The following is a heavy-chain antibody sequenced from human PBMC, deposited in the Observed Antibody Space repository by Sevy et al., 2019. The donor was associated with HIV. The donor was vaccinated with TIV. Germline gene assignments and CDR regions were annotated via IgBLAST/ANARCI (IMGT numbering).Heavy chain of an antibody. Sequence: GGSLRLSCAASGFTFDDYAMHWVRQAPGKGLEWVSGISWNSASIGYADSVKGRFTISRDNAKNSLYLQMNSLRAEDTALYYCAKGDSSSWYGTLYYYYYGMDVWGQGTTVTVSS. CDR2: ISWNSASI. J-gene: IGHJ6*02. CDR1: GFTFDDYA. V-gene: IGHV3-9*01. CDR3: AKGDSSSWYGTLYYYYYGMDV. D-gene: IGHD6-13*01.